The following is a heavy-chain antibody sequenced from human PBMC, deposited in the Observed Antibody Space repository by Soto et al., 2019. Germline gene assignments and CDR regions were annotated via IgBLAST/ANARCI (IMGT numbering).Heavy chain of an antibody. J-gene: IGHJ6*02. CDR3: AKDQYYDFWSGEPRHMDV. CDR2: ISYDGSNK. Sequence: PGGSLRLSCAASGFTFSSYGMHWVRQAPGKGLEWVAVISYDGSNKYYADSVKGRFTISRDNSKNTLYLQMNSLRAEDTAVYYCAKDQYYDFWSGEPRHMDVWGQGTTVTVSS. D-gene: IGHD3-3*01. V-gene: IGHV3-30*18. CDR1: GFTFSSYG.